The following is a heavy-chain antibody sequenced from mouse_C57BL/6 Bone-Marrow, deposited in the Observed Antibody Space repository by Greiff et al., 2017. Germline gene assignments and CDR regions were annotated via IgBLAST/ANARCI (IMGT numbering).Heavy chain of an antibody. CDR2: IDPENGDT. V-gene: IGHV14-4*01. CDR3: TCYGRVFAY. D-gene: IGHD1-1*01. Sequence: VQLQQSGAELVRPGASVKLSCTASGFNIKDDYMHWVKQRPEQGLEWIGWIDPENGDTESASTFQGKATITADTSSTTAYLQLSSLTSEDAAVYYCTCYGRVFAYWGQGTLVTVSA. CDR1: GFNIKDDY. J-gene: IGHJ3*01.